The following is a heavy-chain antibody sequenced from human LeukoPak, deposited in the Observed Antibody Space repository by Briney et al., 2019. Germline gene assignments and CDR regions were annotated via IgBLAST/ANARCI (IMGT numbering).Heavy chain of an antibody. Sequence: GASVKVSCKASGGTFSSYAISWVRQAPGQGLEWMGRIIPILGIANYAQKFQGRVTNTADKSTSTAYMELSSLRSEDTAVYYCARDDRGYSGYDYQHWGQGTLVTVSS. D-gene: IGHD5-12*01. J-gene: IGHJ4*02. CDR3: ARDDRGYSGYDYQH. CDR1: GGTFSSYA. CDR2: IIPILGIA. V-gene: IGHV1-69*04.